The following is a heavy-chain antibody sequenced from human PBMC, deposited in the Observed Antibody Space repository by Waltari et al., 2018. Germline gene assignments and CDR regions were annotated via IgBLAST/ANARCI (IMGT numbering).Heavy chain of an antibody. V-gene: IGHV3-48*03. J-gene: IGHJ6*03. CDR3: SRDGGGYSSSWLNYYYYYMDV. Sequence: EVQLVESGGGLVQPGGSLRLSCAASGFTFSSYEMNWVRQAPGKGLAGVSYISSSGSTIYFADSVKGRFTISRDNAKNSLFLQINSLRAEDTAFYYCSRDGGGYSSSWLNYYYYYMDVWGKGTTVTVSS. CDR2: ISSSGSTI. D-gene: IGHD6-13*01. CDR1: GFTFSSYE.